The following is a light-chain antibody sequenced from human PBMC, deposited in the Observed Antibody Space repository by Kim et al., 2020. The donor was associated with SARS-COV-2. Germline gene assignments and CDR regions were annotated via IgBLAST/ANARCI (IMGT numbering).Light chain of an antibody. Sequence: VSPGERATPACRASQSVSSNLAWYQQKPGQAPRLLSYGASTRATGIPARFSGSGSGREFTLTISSLQSEDFAVYYCQQYNNWLRTFGQGTKVDIK. CDR3: QQYNNWLRT. CDR2: GAS. CDR1: QSVSSN. J-gene: IGKJ1*01. V-gene: IGKV3-15*01.